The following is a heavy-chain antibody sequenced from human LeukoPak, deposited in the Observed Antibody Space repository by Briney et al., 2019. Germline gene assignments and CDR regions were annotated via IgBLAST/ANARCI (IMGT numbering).Heavy chain of an antibody. CDR2: ISAYNGNT. J-gene: IGHJ4*02. D-gene: IGHD2-2*01. Sequence: GASVKVSCKASGYTLTSYGISWVRQAPGQGLEWMGWISAYNGNTNYAQTLQGRVTMTTDTSTSTAYMELRSLRSDDTAVYYCARDVGYCSSTSCYLPDYWGQGTLVTVSS. CDR1: GYTLTSYG. CDR3: ARDVGYCSSTSCYLPDY. V-gene: IGHV1-18*01.